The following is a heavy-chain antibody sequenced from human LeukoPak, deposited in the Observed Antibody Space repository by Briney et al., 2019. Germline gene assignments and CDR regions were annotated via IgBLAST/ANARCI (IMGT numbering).Heavy chain of an antibody. CDR2: ISSGGGRT. CDR3: ANAPNYYGSGSYYNNWFDP. Sequence: PGGSLRLSCAASGFAFSSYAIRWVRQAPGKGLEWVSSISSGGGRTYYADSVKGRFTISRDNSKNTLYLQMDSLRAEDTAVYYCANAPNYYGSGSYYNNWFDPWGQGTLVTVSS. CDR1: GFAFSSYA. J-gene: IGHJ5*02. V-gene: IGHV3-23*01. D-gene: IGHD3-10*01.